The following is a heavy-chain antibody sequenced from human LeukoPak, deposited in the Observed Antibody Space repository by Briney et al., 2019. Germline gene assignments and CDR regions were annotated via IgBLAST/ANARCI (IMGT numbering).Heavy chain of an antibody. Sequence: GASVKVSCKASGYTFTSHGISWVRQAPGQGLEWMGWISAYNGNTNYAQKLQGRVTMTTDTSTSTAYMELRSLRSDDTAVYYCAREAPPYNWNDVGYFDYWGQGTLVTVSS. V-gene: IGHV1-18*01. D-gene: IGHD1-20*01. CDR2: ISAYNGNT. CDR3: AREAPPYNWNDVGYFDY. J-gene: IGHJ4*02. CDR1: GYTFTSHG.